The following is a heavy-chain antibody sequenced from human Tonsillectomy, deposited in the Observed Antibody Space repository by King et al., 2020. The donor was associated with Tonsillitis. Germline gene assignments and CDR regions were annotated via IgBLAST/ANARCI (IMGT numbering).Heavy chain of an antibody. CDR3: AREAAYGSGSPNWFDP. Sequence: HVQLQESGPGLAKPSETLSLTCTVSGGSISSYYWSWIRQPPGKGLEWIGYIYYSGSTNYNPSLKSRVTISVDTSKNQFSLKLSSVTAADTAVYYCAREAAYGSGSPNWFDPWGQGTLVTVSS. D-gene: IGHD3-10*01. CDR1: GGSISSYY. CDR2: IYYSGST. V-gene: IGHV4-59*01. J-gene: IGHJ5*02.